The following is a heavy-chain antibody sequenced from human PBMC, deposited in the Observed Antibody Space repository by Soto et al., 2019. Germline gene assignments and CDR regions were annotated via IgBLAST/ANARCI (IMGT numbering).Heavy chain of an antibody. Sequence: QVQLVESGGGVVQPGRSLRFSCAASGFTFSSYGMHWVRQAPGKGLEWVAVIWYDGSNKYYADSVKGRFTISRDNSKNTLYLQMNSLRAEDTAVYYCARDALGYCSGGSCYEVYYYYGMDVWGQGTTVTVSS. CDR3: ARDALGYCSGGSCYEVYYYYGMDV. CDR1: GFTFSSYG. CDR2: IWYDGSNK. J-gene: IGHJ6*02. D-gene: IGHD2-15*01. V-gene: IGHV3-33*01.